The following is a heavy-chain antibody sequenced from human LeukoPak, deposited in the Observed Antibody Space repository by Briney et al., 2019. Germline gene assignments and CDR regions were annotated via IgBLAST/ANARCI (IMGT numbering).Heavy chain of an antibody. CDR3: ARASNPDYYYYDMDV. V-gene: IGHV3-48*03. CDR2: ISSSGSTI. J-gene: IGHJ6*02. Sequence: GGSLRLSCAASGFTFSSYEMSWVRQAPGKGLEWVSYISSSGSTIYYADSVKGRFTISRDNAKNSLYLQMNSLRAEDTALYYCARASNPDYYYYDMDVWGQGTTVTVSS. CDR1: GFTFSSYE. D-gene: IGHD1-14*01.